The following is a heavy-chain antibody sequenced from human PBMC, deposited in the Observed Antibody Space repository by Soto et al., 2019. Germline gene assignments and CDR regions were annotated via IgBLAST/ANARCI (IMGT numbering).Heavy chain of an antibody. D-gene: IGHD3-3*01. Sequence: EVQLVESGGGLVQPGGSLRLSCAASGFTFNNYWMSWVRQAPGKGLEWVANIKPDGSEEQYVDSMRGRFTISRDNARNSLYLQMNSLRAEDTAVYYCARVSRSETGIYWGQGTLVTVSS. CDR2: IKPDGSEE. V-gene: IGHV3-7*01. CDR3: ARVSRSETGIY. CDR1: GFTFNNYW. J-gene: IGHJ4*02.